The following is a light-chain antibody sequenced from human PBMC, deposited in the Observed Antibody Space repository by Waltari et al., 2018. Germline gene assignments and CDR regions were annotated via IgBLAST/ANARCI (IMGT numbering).Light chain of an antibody. CDR1: QSVNSN. CDR2: GAS. V-gene: IGKV3-15*01. Sequence: ELVMTQSPATLSVSPGERATLPCRARQSVNSNLAWYQQKPGQAPRLLIYGASTRATGIPARFSGSGSGTEFTLTISSLQSEDFAVYYCQQYNNWPRTFGQGTKVEIK. CDR3: QQYNNWPRT. J-gene: IGKJ1*01.